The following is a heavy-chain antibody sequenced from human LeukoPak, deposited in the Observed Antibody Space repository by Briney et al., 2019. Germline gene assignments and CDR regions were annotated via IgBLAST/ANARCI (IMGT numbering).Heavy chain of an antibody. J-gene: IGHJ4*02. CDR2: NSGST. CDR1: GGSISSSSYY. V-gene: IGHV4-39*07. D-gene: IGHD4-23*01. Sequence: SETLSLTCTVSGGSISSSSYYWGWIRQPPGKGLEWIGSNSGSTYYNPSLKSRVTISVDTSKNQFSLKLSSVTAADTAVYYCASYGGNPYWGQGTLVTVSS. CDR3: ASYGGNPY.